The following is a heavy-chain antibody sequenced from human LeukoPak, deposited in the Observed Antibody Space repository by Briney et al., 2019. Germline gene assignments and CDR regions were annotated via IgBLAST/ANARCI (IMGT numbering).Heavy chain of an antibody. D-gene: IGHD2-2*03. Sequence: ASVKVSCKASGYTFTSYGISWVRQAPGQGLEWMGWISAYNGNTNYAQKIQGRVTMTTDTSPSTAYMELRSLRSDDTAVYYCARVGHCRSTSCENWFDPWGQGTLVTVSS. CDR1: GYTFTSYG. CDR3: ARVGHCRSTSCENWFDP. V-gene: IGHV1-18*01. J-gene: IGHJ5*02. CDR2: ISAYNGNT.